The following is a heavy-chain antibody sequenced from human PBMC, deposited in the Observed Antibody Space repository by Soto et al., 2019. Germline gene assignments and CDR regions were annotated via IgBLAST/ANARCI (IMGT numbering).Heavy chain of an antibody. D-gene: IGHD6-19*01. CDR2: ISGSGGST. V-gene: IGHV3-23*01. CDR3: AKDPDISAIAVAGMMDY. CDR1: GFTFSSYA. Sequence: GGSLRLSCAASGFTFSSYAMSWVRQAPGKGLEWVSAISGSGGSTYYEDSVKGRFTISRDNSKNTLYLQMNSLRAEDTAVYYCAKDPDISAIAVAGMMDYWGQGTLVTVSS. J-gene: IGHJ4*02.